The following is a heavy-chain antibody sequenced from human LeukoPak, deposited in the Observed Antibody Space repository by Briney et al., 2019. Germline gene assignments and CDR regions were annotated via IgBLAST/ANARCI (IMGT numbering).Heavy chain of an antibody. J-gene: IGHJ4*02. CDR3: ARDRLWLNY. CDR1: GFTFSTYW. V-gene: IGHV3-7*01. CDR2: IKQDGSEK. D-gene: IGHD2/OR15-2a*01. Sequence: PGGSLRLSCAASGFTFSTYWMSWVRQAPGKGLAWVASIKQDGSEKYYVDSVKGRFTISSDSAKNSLYLQMDSLRAEDTAVYYCARDRLWLNYWGQGTLVTVSS.